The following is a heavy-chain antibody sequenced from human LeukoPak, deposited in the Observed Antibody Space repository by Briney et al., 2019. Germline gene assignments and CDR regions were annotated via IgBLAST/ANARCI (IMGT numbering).Heavy chain of an antibody. Sequence: GGSLRLSCVASGFTFTNFWMSWVRQAPGKGLEWVANIKQDGTEKYYVDSVKGRFTISRDNAKTSLYLQMNSLRAEDTAVYYCAKDGDNVSIHPFDCWGQGTLVTVSS. J-gene: IGHJ4*02. CDR1: GFTFTNFW. V-gene: IGHV3-7*03. CDR3: AKDGDNVSIHPFDC. D-gene: IGHD7-27*01. CDR2: IKQDGTEK.